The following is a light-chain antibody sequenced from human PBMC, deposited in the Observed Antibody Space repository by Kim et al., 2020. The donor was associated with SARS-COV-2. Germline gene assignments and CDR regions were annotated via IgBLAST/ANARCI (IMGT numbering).Light chain of an antibody. Sequence: LSPGERATLSCRASRSVSSNLAWYQQKPGQAPRLLIYGASTRATGIPTGFSGSGSETEFTLTISSLHSEDFAVYFCQQYDTWPRTFGQGTKVDIK. CDR2: GAS. V-gene: IGKV3-15*01. J-gene: IGKJ1*01. CDR3: QQYDTWPRT. CDR1: RSVSSN.